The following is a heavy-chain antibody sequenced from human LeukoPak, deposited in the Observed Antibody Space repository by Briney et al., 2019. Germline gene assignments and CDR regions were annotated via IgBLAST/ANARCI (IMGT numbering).Heavy chain of an antibody. D-gene: IGHD6-19*01. Sequence: SVKVSCKASGGTFSSYAISWVRQAPGQGLEWMGGIIPIFGTANYAQKFQGRVTITADKSTSTAYVELSSLRSEDTAVYYCARDGDSSGWYYFDYWGQGTLVTVSS. CDR2: IIPIFGTA. CDR3: ARDGDSSGWYYFDY. V-gene: IGHV1-69*06. CDR1: GGTFSSYA. J-gene: IGHJ4*02.